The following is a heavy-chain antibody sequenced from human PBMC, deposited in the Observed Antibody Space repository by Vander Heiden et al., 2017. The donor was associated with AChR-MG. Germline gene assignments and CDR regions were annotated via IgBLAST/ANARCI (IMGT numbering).Heavy chain of an antibody. J-gene: IGHJ4*02. CDR3: AKADSSGYD. CDR1: GFTFGSYA. V-gene: IGHV3-23*01. Sequence: EVELLEPGGGLVQPVGSLRLSCHASGFTFGSYAMSWVRQAPGKGLEWVSAISGSGGSTDYADSVKGRFTISRDNSKNTLYLQMNSLRAEDTAVYYCAKADSSGYDWGQGTLVTVSS. CDR2: ISGSGGST. D-gene: IGHD3-22*01.